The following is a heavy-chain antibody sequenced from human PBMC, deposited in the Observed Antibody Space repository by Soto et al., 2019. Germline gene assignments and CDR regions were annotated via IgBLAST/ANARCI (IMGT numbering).Heavy chain of an antibody. J-gene: IGHJ4*02. V-gene: IGHV1-8*01. Sequence: QVQLVQSGAEVKKPGASVKVSCKASGYTFTSYDINWVRQATGQRREWMGWMNPNSGSTGYAQKFQGRVTMTWNTDISTAYMELSSLTSEDTAVYYCAKGPRYWGFDSWGQGTLVTVSS. CDR3: AKGPRYWGFDS. CDR2: MNPNSGST. D-gene: IGHD7-27*01. CDR1: GYTFTSYD.